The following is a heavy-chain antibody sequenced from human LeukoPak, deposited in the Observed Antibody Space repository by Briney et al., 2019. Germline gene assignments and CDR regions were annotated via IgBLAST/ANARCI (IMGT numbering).Heavy chain of an antibody. CDR1: GGSISSSNYY. CDR3: ARRHSSGWSPLYYFDY. Sequence: SGTLSLTCTVSGGSISSSNYYWGWVRQPPGKGLEWIGTIYYSGSTYYNPSLKSRVTISVDTSKNQFSLKLNSVTAADTAVYYCARRHSSGWSPLYYFDYWGQGTLVTVSS. D-gene: IGHD6-19*01. J-gene: IGHJ4*02. CDR2: IYYSGST. V-gene: IGHV4-39*01.